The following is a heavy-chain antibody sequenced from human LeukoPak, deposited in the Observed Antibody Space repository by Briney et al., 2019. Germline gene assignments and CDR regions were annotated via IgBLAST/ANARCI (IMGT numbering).Heavy chain of an antibody. CDR1: NDSISSGDYY. D-gene: IGHD3-10*01. V-gene: IGHV4-30-4*01. J-gene: IGHJ4*02. CDR3: ASTLITYYGSGSPFDY. CDR2: IFHRGGT. Sequence: SETLSPTCTVSNDSISSGDYYWNWIRQPPGKGLGWIGYIFHRGGTSYNPSLKSRVTISVDTSKNQFSLKLSSVTAADTAVYYCASTLITYYGSGSPFDYWGQGTLVTVSS.